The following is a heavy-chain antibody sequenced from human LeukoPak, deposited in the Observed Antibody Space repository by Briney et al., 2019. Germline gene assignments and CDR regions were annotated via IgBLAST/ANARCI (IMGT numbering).Heavy chain of an antibody. J-gene: IGHJ4*02. CDR2: MNPNSGNT. CDR3: ARGRRRRGVGYYYFDY. V-gene: IGHV1-8*01. CDR1: GYTFTSYD. D-gene: IGHD5-18*01. Sequence: GASVKVSCKASGYTFTSYDINWVRQATGQGLEWMGWMNPNSGNTGYAQKFQGRVTMTRNTSIGTAYVELSSLRSEDTAVYYCARGRRRRGVGYYYFDYWGQGTLVTVSS.